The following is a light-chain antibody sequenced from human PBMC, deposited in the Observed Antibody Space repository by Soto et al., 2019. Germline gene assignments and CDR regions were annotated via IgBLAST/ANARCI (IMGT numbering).Light chain of an antibody. CDR2: TNY. V-gene: IGLV1-47*02. J-gene: IGLJ3*02. Sequence: QAVVTQPPSASGTPGQRVTISCSGSSSNIGSDYVYWFQQLPGTAPKLLIYTNYQRPSGVPDRFSGSKSGTSASLAISGLRSEDEADYWCAAWDARLSAWVFGGGTKVTVL. CDR3: AAWDARLSAWV. CDR1: SSNIGSDY.